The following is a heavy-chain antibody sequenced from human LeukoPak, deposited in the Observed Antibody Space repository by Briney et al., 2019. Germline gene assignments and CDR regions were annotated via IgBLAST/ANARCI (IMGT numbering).Heavy chain of an antibody. J-gene: IGHJ5*02. V-gene: IGHV3-11*01. Sequence: GGSLRLSCAASGFTFSDYYMSWIRQAPGKGLEWVSYISSSGSTIYYADSAKGRFTISRDNAKNSLYLQMNSLRAEDTAVYYCARTPATHTVTTTNWFDPWGQGTLVTVSS. CDR3: ARTPATHTVTTTNWFDP. CDR2: ISSSGSTI. D-gene: IGHD4-11*01. CDR1: GFTFSDYY.